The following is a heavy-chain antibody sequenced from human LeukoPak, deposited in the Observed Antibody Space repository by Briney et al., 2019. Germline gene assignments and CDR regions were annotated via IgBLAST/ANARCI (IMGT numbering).Heavy chain of an antibody. D-gene: IGHD1-7*01. CDR1: GFTFNTYA. CDR2: ISGSGGST. J-gene: IGHJ4*02. CDR3: AKVKLELLLPTFDY. V-gene: IGHV3-23*01. Sequence: GGSLRLSCAASGFTFNTYAMNWVRQAPGKGLEWVSTISGSGGSTYYADSVKGRFTISRDNSKNTLYLQMNSLRAEDTAVYYCAKVKLELLLPTFDYWGQGTLVTVSS.